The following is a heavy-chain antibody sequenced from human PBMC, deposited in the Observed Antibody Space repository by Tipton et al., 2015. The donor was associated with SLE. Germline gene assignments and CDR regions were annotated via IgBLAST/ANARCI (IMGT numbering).Heavy chain of an antibody. Sequence: SLRLSCAASGFTFGSYGMTWVRQAPGKGLDYVSVIYSGGSTYYGDSVKGRLTISRDSSKRTLYLQMNSLRAEDTAIYYCARIADYYSYAMDVWGQGTTVTVPS. J-gene: IGHJ6*02. CDR2: IYSGGST. V-gene: IGHV3-23*03. CDR1: GFTFGSYG. CDR3: ARIADYYSYAMDV. D-gene: IGHD6-13*01.